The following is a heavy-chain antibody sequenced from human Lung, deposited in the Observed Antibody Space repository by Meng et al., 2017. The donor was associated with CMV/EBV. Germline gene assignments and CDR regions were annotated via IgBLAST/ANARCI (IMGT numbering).Heavy chain of an antibody. D-gene: IGHD4-23*01. CDR1: GDIVSSNSAA. J-gene: IGHJ4*02. V-gene: IGHV6-1*01. CDR2: TYYRSKWYH. CDR3: ARGINGGCGD. Sequence: QGQLHHSGPGLVKPSQTLSLTCAISGDIVSSNSAAWHWIRQSPSRGLEWLGRTYYRSKWYHEYAVSVKSRIPISPDTPKNQFSLLLNSMTPEDTAVYYCARGINGGCGDWGQGTLVTVSS.